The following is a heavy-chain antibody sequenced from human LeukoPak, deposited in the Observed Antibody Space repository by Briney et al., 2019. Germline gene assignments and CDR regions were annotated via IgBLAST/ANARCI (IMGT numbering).Heavy chain of an antibody. V-gene: IGHV4-34*01. D-gene: IGHD4-11*01. CDR3: ARGCDDYTDYNWFKP. Sequence: SETLSLTCAVSGVSFSGYYWSWIRQSPEKGLEWIGEINHSAYTNYNPSLKSRVTISLDTSKTQFSLKLLSATAADTAVYYCARGCDDYTDYNWFKPWGQGTLVTVSS. CDR2: INHSAYT. J-gene: IGHJ5*02. CDR1: GVSFSGYY.